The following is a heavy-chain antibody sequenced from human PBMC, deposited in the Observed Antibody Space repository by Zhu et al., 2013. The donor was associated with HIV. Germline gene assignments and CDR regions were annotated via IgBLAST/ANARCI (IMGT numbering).Heavy chain of an antibody. J-gene: IGHJ4*02. V-gene: IGHV3-48*04. CDR2: ISSSSSTI. CDR3: ARATTLAGTGECDY. D-gene: IGHD6-19*01. CDR1: GFSFSSYS. Sequence: EVQLVESGGGLVQPGGSLRLSCAASGFSFSSYSMNWVRQAPGKGLEWVSYISSSSSTIYYADSVKGRFTVSRDNAKNSLYLQMNSLRAEDTAVYYCARATTLAGTGECDYWGQGTLVHRLL.